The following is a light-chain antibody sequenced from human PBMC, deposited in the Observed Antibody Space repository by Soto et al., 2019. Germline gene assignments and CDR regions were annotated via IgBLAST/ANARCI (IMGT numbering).Light chain of an antibody. CDR2: DVS. J-gene: IGLJ2*01. Sequence: QSVLTQPASVYGSPGQSITISCTGTSSDVGGYNYVSWYQQHPGKAPKVMIFDVSRRPSGVSNRFSGSKSGNTASLTISGLQVEDEADYYCSSYTSSSTRVVFGGGTKLTVL. CDR1: SSDVGGYNY. CDR3: SSYTSSSTRVV. V-gene: IGLV2-14*03.